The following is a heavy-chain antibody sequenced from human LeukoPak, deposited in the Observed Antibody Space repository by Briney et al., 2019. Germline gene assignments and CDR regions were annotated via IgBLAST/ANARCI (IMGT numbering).Heavy chain of an antibody. V-gene: IGHV1-69*04. D-gene: IGHD3-22*01. CDR3: ASIPHYYDSSGGWSY. J-gene: IGHJ4*02. CDR2: IIPILGIA. Sequence: ASVKVSCKASGGTFSSYAISWVRQAPGQGLEWMGRIIPILGIANYAQKFQGRVTITADKSTSTAYMELSSLRSEDTAVYYCASIPHYYDSSGGWSYWGQGTLVTVSS. CDR1: GGTFSSYA.